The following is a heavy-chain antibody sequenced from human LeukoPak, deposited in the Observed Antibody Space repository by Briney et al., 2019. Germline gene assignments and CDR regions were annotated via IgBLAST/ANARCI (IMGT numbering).Heavy chain of an antibody. J-gene: IGHJ4*02. CDR1: GFTFSSYE. D-gene: IGHD3/OR15-3a*01. CDR3: ARDSVIYGY. Sequence: PGGSLRLPCAASGFTFSSYEMNWVRQAPGKGLEWVSYISSSGSTIYYADSVKGRFTISRDNAKNSLYLQMSSLRAEDTAVYYCARDSVIYGYWGRGTLVTVSS. CDR2: ISSSGSTI. V-gene: IGHV3-48*03.